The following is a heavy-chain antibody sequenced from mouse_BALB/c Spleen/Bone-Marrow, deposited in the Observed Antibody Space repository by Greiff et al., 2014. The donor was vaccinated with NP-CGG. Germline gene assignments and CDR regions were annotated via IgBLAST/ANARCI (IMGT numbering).Heavy chain of an antibody. CDR3: ARYYYGFLDY. CDR2: IWAGGST. Sequence: VQLVESGPSLVAPSQSLSITCTVSGFSLTSYGVHWVRQPPGKGLEWLGVIWAGGSTNYNSTLMSRLTISKDNSKSQVFLKMNSLQTDDTAMYYCARYYYGFLDYWGQGTTLTVSS. V-gene: IGHV2-9*02. J-gene: IGHJ2*01. D-gene: IGHD1-2*01. CDR1: GFSLTSYG.